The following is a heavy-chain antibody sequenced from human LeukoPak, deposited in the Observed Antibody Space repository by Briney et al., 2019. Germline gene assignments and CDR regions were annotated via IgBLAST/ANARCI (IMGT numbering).Heavy chain of an antibody. CDR2: IKSKTDGGTT. CDR3: TTDTGPLLSKQGDY. D-gene: IGHD2-21*02. CDR1: GFTFSNAW. V-gene: IGHV3-15*01. J-gene: IGHJ4*02. Sequence: PGGSLRLSCAASGFTFSNAWMSWVRQAPGKGLEWVGRIKSKTDGGTTDYAAPVKGRFTISRDDSKNTLYLQMNSLKTEDTAVYYCTTDTGPLLSKQGDYWGQGTLVAVSS.